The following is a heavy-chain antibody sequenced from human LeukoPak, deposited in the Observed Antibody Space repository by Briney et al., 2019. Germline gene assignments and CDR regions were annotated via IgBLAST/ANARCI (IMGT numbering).Heavy chain of an antibody. CDR3: ARIRAYDFWNGYSVIFDY. D-gene: IGHD3-3*01. Sequence: GGSLRLSCATSGFTFSTSWMHWVRQAPGKGLEWVSLISWDGGSTYYADSVKGRFTISRDNSKNSLYLQMNSLRAEDTAVYYCARIRAYDFWNGYSVIFDYWGQGTLVTVSS. V-gene: IGHV3-43D*04. J-gene: IGHJ4*02. CDR2: ISWDGGST. CDR1: GFTFSTSW.